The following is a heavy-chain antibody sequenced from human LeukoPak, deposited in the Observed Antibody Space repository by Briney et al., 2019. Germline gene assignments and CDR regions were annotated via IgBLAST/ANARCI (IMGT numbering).Heavy chain of an antibody. D-gene: IGHD4-17*01. V-gene: IGHV1-46*01. Sequence: GASAKVSCKASGYTFTSYYMHWVRQAPGQGLEWMGIINPSGGSTSYAQKFQGRVTMTRDTSTSTVYMELSSLRSEDTAVYYCARDLGKTSTVTTSGYWGQGTLVTVSS. J-gene: IGHJ4*02. CDR2: INPSGGST. CDR3: ARDLGKTSTVTTSGY. CDR1: GYTFTSYY.